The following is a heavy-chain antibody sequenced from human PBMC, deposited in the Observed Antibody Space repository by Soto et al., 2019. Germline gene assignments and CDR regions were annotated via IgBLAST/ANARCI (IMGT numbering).Heavy chain of an antibody. Sequence: QVQLQESGPGLVKPSQTLSLTCTVSGGSISSGGYYWSWIRQHPGKGLEWIGYIYYSGSTYYNPSLKSRVTISVDTSKNQFSLKLSSVTVADTAVYYCARDLQLTHYYYGMDVWGQGTTVTVSS. CDR3: ARDLQLTHYYYGMDV. CDR1: GGSISSGGYY. J-gene: IGHJ6*02. V-gene: IGHV4-31*03. D-gene: IGHD6-13*01. CDR2: IYYSGST.